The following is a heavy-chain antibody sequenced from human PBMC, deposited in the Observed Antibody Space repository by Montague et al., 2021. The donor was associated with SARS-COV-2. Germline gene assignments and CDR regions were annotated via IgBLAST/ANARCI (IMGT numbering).Heavy chain of an antibody. J-gene: IGHJ3*02. CDR3: ARGKSTWNSDDAFDI. Sequence: SLRLSCAASGFTFSSYSMNWVRQAPGKGLEWVSSISSSSSYIYYADSVKGRFIISRDNAKNSLYLQMNSLRAEDTAVYYCARGKSTWNSDDAFDIWGQGTMVTVSS. CDR2: ISSSSSYI. CDR1: GFTFSSYS. V-gene: IGHV3-21*01. D-gene: IGHD1-7*01.